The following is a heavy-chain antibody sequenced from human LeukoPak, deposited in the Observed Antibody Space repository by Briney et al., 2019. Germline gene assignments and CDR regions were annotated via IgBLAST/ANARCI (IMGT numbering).Heavy chain of an antibody. CDR2: VSGSGGST. D-gene: IGHD3-10*01. V-gene: IGHV3-23*01. J-gene: IGHJ3*01. CDR1: GFTFSSYA. CDR3: AKYPMVRGVILGGFDL. Sequence: PGGSLRLSCAASGFTFSSYAMSWVRQAPGKGLEWVSGVSGSGGSTFYADSVKGRFTISRDNSRNTLHLQMNSLRVEDTAVYFCAKYPMVRGVILGGFDLWGQGRRVTVSS.